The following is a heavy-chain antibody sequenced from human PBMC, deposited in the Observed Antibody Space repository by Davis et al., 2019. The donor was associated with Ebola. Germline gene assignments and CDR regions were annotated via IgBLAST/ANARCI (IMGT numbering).Heavy chain of an antibody. CDR3: ARDPRPSAAGTCYFDY. D-gene: IGHD6-13*01. Sequence: ASVKVSCKASGYTFTSYDINWVRQTTGQGLEWMGWINTNTGNPTYAQGFTGRFVFSLDTSVSTAYLQISSLKAEDTAVYYCARDPRPSAAGTCYFDYWGQGTLVTVSS. CDR2: INTNTGNP. CDR1: GYTFTSYD. V-gene: IGHV7-4-1*02. J-gene: IGHJ4*02.